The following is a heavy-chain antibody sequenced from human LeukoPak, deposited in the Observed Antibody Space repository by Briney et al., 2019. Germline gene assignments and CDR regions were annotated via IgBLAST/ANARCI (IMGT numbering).Heavy chain of an antibody. CDR1: GFTFSSYA. CDR3: AKRYCTGTSCSYYYYYGMDV. CDR2: ISGSGGST. J-gene: IGHJ6*02. V-gene: IGHV3-23*01. D-gene: IGHD2-2*01. Sequence: GGSLRLSCAASGFTFSSYAMSWVRQAPGKGLEWVSAISGSGGSTYYADSVKGRFPISRDNSKNTLFLQMNSLRAEDTAVYYCAKRYCTGTSCSYYYYYGMDVWGQGTTVTVSS.